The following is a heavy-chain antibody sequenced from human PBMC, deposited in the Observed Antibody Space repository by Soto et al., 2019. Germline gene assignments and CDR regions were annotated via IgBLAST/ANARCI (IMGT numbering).Heavy chain of an antibody. J-gene: IGHJ4*02. CDR3: ARIMGYSYGFFDY. CDR2: IYYSGST. V-gene: IGHV4-39*01. D-gene: IGHD5-18*01. Sequence: SETLSLTCTVSGGSVSSSSYYWGWIRQPPGKGLEWIGSIYYSGSTYYNPSLKSRVTISVDTSKNQFSLKLSSVTAADTAVYYCARIMGYSYGFFDYWGQGTLVTVSS. CDR1: GGSVSSSSYY.